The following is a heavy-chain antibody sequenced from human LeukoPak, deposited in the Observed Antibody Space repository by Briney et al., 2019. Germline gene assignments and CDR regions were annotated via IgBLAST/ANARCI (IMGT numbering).Heavy chain of an antibody. V-gene: IGHV3-30*02. J-gene: IGHJ4*02. Sequence: GGSLRLSCAASGFTFSSYGMHWVRQAPGKGLEWVAFIRYDGSNKYYADSVKGRFTISRDNSKNTLYLQMNSLRAEDTAVYYCAKDWVNYGGNSDHWGQGTLVTVSS. CDR1: GFTFSSYG. CDR3: AKDWVNYGGNSDH. CDR2: IRYDGSNK. D-gene: IGHD4-23*01.